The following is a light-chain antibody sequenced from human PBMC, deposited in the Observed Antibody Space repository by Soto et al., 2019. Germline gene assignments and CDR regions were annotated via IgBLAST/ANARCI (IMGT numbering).Light chain of an antibody. CDR2: QAS. CDR1: QSISSW. V-gene: IGKV1-5*03. Sequence: DIQMPQSPSTLSASVGDRVTITCRASQSISSWLAWYQQKPGKAPKLLIYQASTLEPGVPSRFSGTGSGTEFTLTISSLQPDDFATYYCQQYNAAFGQGTRLEIK. J-gene: IGKJ5*01. CDR3: QQYNAA.